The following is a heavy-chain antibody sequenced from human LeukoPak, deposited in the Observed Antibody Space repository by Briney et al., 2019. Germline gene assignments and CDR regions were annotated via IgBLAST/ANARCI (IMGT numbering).Heavy chain of an antibody. Sequence: GGSLRLSCAASGFTFSSYGMHWVRQAPGKGLEWVAFIRFDGSYKYYADSVKGRFTISRDNSKNTLYLQMNSLRAEDTAVYYCAKDGCSTSCYGFRNYYYYMDVWGKGTTVTVSS. CDR2: IRFDGSYK. V-gene: IGHV3-30*02. D-gene: IGHD2-2*01. CDR3: AKDGCSTSCYGFRNYYYYMDV. J-gene: IGHJ6*03. CDR1: GFTFSSYG.